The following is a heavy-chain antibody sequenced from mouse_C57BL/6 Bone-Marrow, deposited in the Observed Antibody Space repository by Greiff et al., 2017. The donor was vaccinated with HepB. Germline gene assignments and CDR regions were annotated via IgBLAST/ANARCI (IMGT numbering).Heavy chain of an antibody. CDR3: SRDYYGSSHWYFDV. Sequence: QVQLQQSGAELARPGASVKMSCKASGYTFTSYTMHWVQQRPGQGLEWIGYINPSSGYTKYNQKFKDKATLTADKSSSTAYMQLSSLTSEDSAVYYCSRDYYGSSHWYFDVGGTGTTVTVSS. CDR2: INPSSGYT. V-gene: IGHV1-4*01. D-gene: IGHD1-1*01. CDR1: GYTFTSYT. J-gene: IGHJ1*03.